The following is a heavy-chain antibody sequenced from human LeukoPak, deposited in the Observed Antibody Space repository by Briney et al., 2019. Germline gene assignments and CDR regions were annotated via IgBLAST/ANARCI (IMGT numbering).Heavy chain of an antibody. J-gene: IGHJ4*02. CDR3: ARADHGWYTFDY. V-gene: IGHV3-33*01. Sequence: GGSLRLSCAASGFTFSSYAMHWVRQAPGKGLEWLAVIWYDGTNQYYAASVKGRFTISRDNSKNTLFLQMNSLRAEDTAVYYCARADHGWYTFDYWGQGTLVTVPS. CDR1: GFTFSSYA. D-gene: IGHD6-19*01. CDR2: IWYDGTNQ.